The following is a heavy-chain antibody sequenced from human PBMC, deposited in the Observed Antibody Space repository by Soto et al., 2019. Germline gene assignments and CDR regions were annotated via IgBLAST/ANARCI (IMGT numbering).Heavy chain of an antibody. V-gene: IGHV1-69*01. J-gene: IGHJ5*02. CDR3: ARSTGSGFRPGTHRFNWFDP. CDR1: GVTFSSFA. CDR2: IMPIFRTP. D-gene: IGHD5-12*01. Sequence: QVQLVQSGAEVKQPGSSVKVSCQASGVTFSSFAISWVRQAPGQGLEWMGGIMPIFRTPNYAQNFQGRVTITADESTSSVYIELSRLRSEDTAVYYCARSTGSGFRPGTHRFNWFDPWGQGTLVTVSS.